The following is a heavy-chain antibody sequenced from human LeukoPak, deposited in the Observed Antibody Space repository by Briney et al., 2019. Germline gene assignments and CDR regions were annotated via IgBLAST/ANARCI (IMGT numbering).Heavy chain of an antibody. D-gene: IGHD3-9*01. J-gene: IGHJ5*02. V-gene: IGHV4-59*01. CDR2: IYYSGST. CDR3: ARVPNYDILTAWKFDP. Sequence: SETLSLTCTVSGGSISGYYWSWIRQPPGKGLEYIGYIYYSGSTNYNPSLRSRVTISVDTSKNQFSLRLSSVTAADTAVYYCARVPNYDILTAWKFDPCGQGTLVTVSS. CDR1: GGSISGYY.